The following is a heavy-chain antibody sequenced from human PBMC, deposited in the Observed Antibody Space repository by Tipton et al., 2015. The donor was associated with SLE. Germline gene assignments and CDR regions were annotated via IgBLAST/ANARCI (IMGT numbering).Heavy chain of an antibody. J-gene: IGHJ6*02. D-gene: IGHD3-10*01. Sequence: GSLRLSCAASGFTFSSYWMYWVRQVPGKGLVWVSRIKYDGSVTSYADSVKGRFTISRDNAKNTLFLQMNSLRAEDTAVYYCAKDTQYYYGSAPHYYGMDVWGQGTTVTVSS. V-gene: IGHV3-74*01. CDR3: AKDTQYYYGSAPHYYGMDV. CDR1: GFTFSSYW. CDR2: IKYDGSVT.